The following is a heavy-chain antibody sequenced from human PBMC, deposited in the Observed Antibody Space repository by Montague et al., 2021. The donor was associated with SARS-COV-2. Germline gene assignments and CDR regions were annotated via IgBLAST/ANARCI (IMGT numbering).Heavy chain of an antibody. V-gene: IGHV4-59*01. D-gene: IGHD3-3*01. CDR1: GGSISSYF. J-gene: IGHJ6*02. CDR3: ARVVRYYDFWSGYTEYYYYGMDV. CDR2: IYYSETT. Sequence: SETLSLTCTVSGGSISSYFWSWIRQPPGKGLEWIGSIYYSETTNYSPSLKSRVTISVDTSKNQFSLKLSSVTAADTAVYYCARVVRYYDFWSGYTEYYYYGMDVWGQGTTVTVS.